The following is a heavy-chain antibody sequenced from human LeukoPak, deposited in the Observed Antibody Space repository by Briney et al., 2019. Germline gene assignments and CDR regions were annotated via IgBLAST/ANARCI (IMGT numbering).Heavy chain of an antibody. CDR2: INTDGSST. V-gene: IGHV3-74*01. J-gene: IGHJ4*02. CDR3: ARDRDSSGWSGGFDY. CDR1: GFTFSSYW. Sequence: GGSLSLSCAAPGFTFSSYWMHWVRKAPGQGQVWVSRINTDGSSTTYADSVKDRFTIFRDNTKNTPYLQMNSLRAEDTAVYYCARDRDSSGWSGGFDYWGQGTLVTVSS. D-gene: IGHD6-19*01.